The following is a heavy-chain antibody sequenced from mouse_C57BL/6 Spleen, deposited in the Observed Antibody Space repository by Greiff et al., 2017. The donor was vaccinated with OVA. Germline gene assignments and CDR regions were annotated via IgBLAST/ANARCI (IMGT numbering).Heavy chain of an antibody. CDR1: GYSFTGYY. CDR2: INPSTGGT. Sequence: LVESGPELVKPGASVKISCKASGYSFTGYYMNWVKQSPEKSLEWIGEINPSTGGTTYNQKFKAKATLTVDKSSSTAYMQLKSLTSEDSAVYDCARDYGSSYFDYWGQGTTLTVSS. V-gene: IGHV1-42*01. CDR3: ARDYGSSYFDY. D-gene: IGHD1-1*01. J-gene: IGHJ2*01.